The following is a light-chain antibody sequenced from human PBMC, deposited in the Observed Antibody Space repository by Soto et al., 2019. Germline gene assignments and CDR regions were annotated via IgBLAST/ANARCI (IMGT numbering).Light chain of an antibody. CDR2: EVE. Sequence: QPVLTQPASVSASPGQSITISCTGTSSDIGDYNYVSWYQQRPGEAPKLILYEVENRPSGISDRFSGSKSGNTASLTISGLRTEDEADYYCTSYTSTDTLVVFGGGTKLTVL. V-gene: IGLV2-14*03. CDR1: SSDIGDYNY. CDR3: TSYTSTDTLVV. J-gene: IGLJ2*01.